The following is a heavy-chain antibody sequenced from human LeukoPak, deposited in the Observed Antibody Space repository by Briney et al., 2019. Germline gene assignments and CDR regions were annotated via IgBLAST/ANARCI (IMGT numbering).Heavy chain of an antibody. D-gene: IGHD2-15*01. V-gene: IGHV4-39*01. Sequence: TGGSLRLSCAASGFTFSSYSMNWVRQPPGKGLEWIGSIYYSGSTYYNPSLKSRVTISVDTSKNQFSLKLSSVTAADTAVYYCARLASKDIVVVVAATRGGLFDYWGQGTLVTVSS. CDR3: ARLASKDIVVVVAATRGGLFDY. J-gene: IGHJ4*02. CDR2: IYYSGST. CDR1: GFTFSSYSMN.